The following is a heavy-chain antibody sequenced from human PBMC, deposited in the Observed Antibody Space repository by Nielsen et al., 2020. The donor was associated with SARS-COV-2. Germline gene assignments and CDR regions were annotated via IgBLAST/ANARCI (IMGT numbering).Heavy chain of an antibody. D-gene: IGHD6-6*01. V-gene: IGHV5-51*01. CDR2: IYPGDSDT. Sequence: GGSLRLSCKGSGYSFTSYWIGWVRQMPGKGLEWMGIIYPGDSDTRYSPSFQGQVTISADKSISTAYLQWSSLKASDTAMYYCARSFGWYSSSDAFDIWGQGTMVTVSS. CDR3: ARSFGWYSSSDAFDI. CDR1: GYSFTSYW. J-gene: IGHJ3*02.